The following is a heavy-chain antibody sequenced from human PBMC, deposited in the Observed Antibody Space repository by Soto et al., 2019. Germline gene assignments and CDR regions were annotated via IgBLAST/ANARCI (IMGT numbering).Heavy chain of an antibody. Sequence: GGSLRLSCAASGFTFSSYAMSWVRQAPGKGLEWVSAISGSGGSTYYADSVKGRFTISRDNSKNTLYLQMNSLRAEDTAVYYCAKDVEQWLVLINYYFDYWGQGTLVTVSS. D-gene: IGHD6-19*01. CDR1: GFTFSSYA. CDR3: AKDVEQWLVLINYYFDY. CDR2: ISGSGGST. J-gene: IGHJ4*02. V-gene: IGHV3-23*01.